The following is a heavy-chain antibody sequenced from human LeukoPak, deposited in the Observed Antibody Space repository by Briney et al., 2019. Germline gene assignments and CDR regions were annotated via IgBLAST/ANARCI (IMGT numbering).Heavy chain of an antibody. Sequence: ASVKVSCKASGYTFTGYYMHWVRQAPGQGLEWMGWINPNSGGTNYAQKFQGRVTMTRDTSISTAYMELSRLRSDDTAVYYCARRFGGRLYSNNDAFDSWGQGTLVTVPS. CDR3: ARRFGGRLYSNNDAFDS. CDR1: GYTFTGYY. D-gene: IGHD4-11*01. CDR2: INPNSGGT. V-gene: IGHV1-2*02. J-gene: IGHJ4*02.